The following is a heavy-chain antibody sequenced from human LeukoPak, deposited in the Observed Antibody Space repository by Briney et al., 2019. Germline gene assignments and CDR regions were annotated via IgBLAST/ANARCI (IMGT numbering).Heavy chain of an antibody. CDR1: GFTFSDHY. CDR2: TRNKANSYTT. D-gene: IGHD5-18*01. Sequence: GGSLRLSCAASGFTFSDHYMDWVRQAPGKGLEWVGRTRNKANSYTTEYAASVKGRFTISRDDSKNSLYLQMNSLKTEDTAVYYCARTGQDTTMANHYFDYWGQGTLVTVSS. V-gene: IGHV3-72*01. CDR3: ARTGQDTTMANHYFDY. J-gene: IGHJ4*02.